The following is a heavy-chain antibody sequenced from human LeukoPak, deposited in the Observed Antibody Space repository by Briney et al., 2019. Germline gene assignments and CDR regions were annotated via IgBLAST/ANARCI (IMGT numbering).Heavy chain of an antibody. CDR2: INSGNNYI. CDR1: GFTFSDYT. D-gene: IGHD3-9*01. J-gene: IGHJ3*01. Sequence: PGGSLRLSCVASGFTFSDYTMHWVRQAPGKALEWVSSINSGNNYIYYADSVKGRFTISRDNAKNSLFLQMNSLRADDTAVYFCARVLLGMSAFDLWGQGTMVSVSS. V-gene: IGHV3-21*06. CDR3: ARVLLGMSAFDL.